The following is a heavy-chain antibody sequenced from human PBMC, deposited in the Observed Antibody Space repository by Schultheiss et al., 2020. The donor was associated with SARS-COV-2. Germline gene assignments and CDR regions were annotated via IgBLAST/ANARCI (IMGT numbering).Heavy chain of an antibody. CDR1: GFTFSSYS. D-gene: IGHD2-15*01. J-gene: IGHJ6*02. Sequence: GGSLRLSCAASGFTFSSYSMNWVRQAPGKGLEWVSSISSSSSYIYYADSVKGRFTISRDNSKNTLYLQMNSLRAEDTAVYYCARDRDCSGGSCYSGLGYYGMDVWGQGTTVTVSS. CDR3: ARDRDCSGGSCYSGLGYYGMDV. CDR2: ISSSSSYI. V-gene: IGHV3-21*01.